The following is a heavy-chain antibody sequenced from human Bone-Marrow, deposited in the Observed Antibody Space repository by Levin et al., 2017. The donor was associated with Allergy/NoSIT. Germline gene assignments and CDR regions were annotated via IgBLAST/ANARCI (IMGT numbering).Heavy chain of an antibody. Sequence: SETLSLTCAVYGGSFSGYYWSWIRQPPGKGLEWIGEINHSGSTNYNPSLKSRVTISVDTSKNQFSLKLSSVTAADTAVYYCARAPGELELHFDYWGQGTLVTVSS. V-gene: IGHV4-34*01. CDR3: ARAPGELELHFDY. CDR2: INHSGST. J-gene: IGHJ4*02. CDR1: GGSFSGYY. D-gene: IGHD1-7*01.